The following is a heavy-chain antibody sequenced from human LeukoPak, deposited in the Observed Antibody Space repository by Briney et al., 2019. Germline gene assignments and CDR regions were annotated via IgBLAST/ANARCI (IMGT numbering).Heavy chain of an antibody. Sequence: SETLSLTCTVSGGSISSSSYYWGWIRQPPGKGLEWIGGIYYSGSTYYNPSLKSRVTISVDTSKNQFSLKLSSVTAADTAVYYCARHQISWFDPWGQGTLVTVSS. CDR2: IYYSGST. CDR1: GGSISSSSYY. D-gene: IGHD3-3*02. CDR3: ARHQISWFDP. J-gene: IGHJ5*02. V-gene: IGHV4-39*01.